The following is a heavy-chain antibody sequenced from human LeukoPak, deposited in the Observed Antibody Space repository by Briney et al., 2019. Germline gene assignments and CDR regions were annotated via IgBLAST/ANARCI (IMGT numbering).Heavy chain of an antibody. CDR2: IYYSGST. Sequence: SETLSLTCTVSGGSISSSSYYWGWIRQPPGTGLEWIGSIYYSGSTYYNPSLKSRVTISVDTSKNQFSLKLSSVTAADTAVYYCARDSGSPFAFDIGGQGTMVTVSS. V-gene: IGHV4-39*07. J-gene: IGHJ3*02. CDR1: GGSISSSSYY. CDR3: ARDSGSPFAFDI.